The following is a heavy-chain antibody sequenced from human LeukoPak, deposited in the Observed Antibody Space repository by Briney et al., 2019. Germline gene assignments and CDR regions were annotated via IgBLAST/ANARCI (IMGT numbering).Heavy chain of an antibody. J-gene: IGHJ4*02. V-gene: IGHV1-69*04. CDR3: ARGYHDSSGLFPEGEFDY. CDR2: IIPILGIA. Sequence: ASVKVSCKASGGTFSSYAISWVRQAPGQGLEWMGRIIPILGIANYAQKFQGRVTITADKSTSTAYMELSSLRSEDTAVYYCARGYHDSSGLFPEGEFDYWGQGALVTVSS. D-gene: IGHD3-22*01. CDR1: GGTFSSYA.